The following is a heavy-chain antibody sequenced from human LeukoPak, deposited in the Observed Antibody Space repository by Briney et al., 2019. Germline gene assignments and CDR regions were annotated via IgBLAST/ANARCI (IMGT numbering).Heavy chain of an antibody. J-gene: IGHJ4*02. CDR3: AKEPQFDIGYYFDY. Sequence: GGSLRLSCAASGFTVTTNYMHWVRQAPGKGLEWVAVISYDVSKKYYADSVKGRFTISRDNSKNTVYLEMNSLRAEDTAVYYCAKEPQFDIGYYFDYWGQGTLVTVSS. CDR2: ISYDVSKK. CDR1: GFTVTTNY. D-gene: IGHD5-12*01. V-gene: IGHV3-30*18.